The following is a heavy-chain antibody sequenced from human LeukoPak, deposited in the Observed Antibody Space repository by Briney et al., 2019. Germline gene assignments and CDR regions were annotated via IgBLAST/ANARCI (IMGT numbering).Heavy chain of an antibody. D-gene: IGHD2-2*01. CDR1: GFTFSDYY. J-gene: IGHJ4*02. Sequence: GGSLRLSCAASGFTFSDYYMSWIREAPGKGLECVSYISSSSTYTDYADSVKRRFTISRDNAKNSLYLQMNSLRAEDTAVYYCARVPGDCSSTSCFDMYFDYWGQGTLVTVSS. V-gene: IGHV3-11*06. CDR3: ARVPGDCSSTSCFDMYFDY. CDR2: ISSSSTYT.